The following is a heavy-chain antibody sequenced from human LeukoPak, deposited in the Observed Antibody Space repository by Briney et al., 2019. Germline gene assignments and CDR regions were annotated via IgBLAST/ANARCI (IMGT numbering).Heavy chain of an antibody. CDR1: GYTFTGYY. J-gene: IGHJ4*02. CDR3: AREDGSGSGSYSRFDY. D-gene: IGHD3-10*01. V-gene: IGHV1-2*02. CDR2: INPNSGGT. Sequence: ASVKVSCKASGYTFTGYYMHWVRQAPGQGLEWMGWINPNSGGTNYAQKFQGRVTMTRDTSISTAYMELSRLRSDDTAVYYCAREDGSGSGSYSRFDYWGQGTLVTVSS.